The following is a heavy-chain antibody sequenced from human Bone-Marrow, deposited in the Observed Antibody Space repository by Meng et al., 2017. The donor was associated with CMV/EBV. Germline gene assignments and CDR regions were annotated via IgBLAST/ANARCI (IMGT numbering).Heavy chain of an antibody. J-gene: IGHJ5*02. CDR3: ARSYDFWSGFWFDP. Sequence: GGSLRLSCAASGFTFSSYWMSWVRQAPGKGLEWVANIKQDGSEKYYVDSVKGRFTISRDNAKNSLYLQMNSLRAEDKAVYYCARSYDFWSGFWFDPWGQGTLVTVSS. D-gene: IGHD3-3*01. V-gene: IGHV3-7*01. CDR1: GFTFSSYW. CDR2: IKQDGSEK.